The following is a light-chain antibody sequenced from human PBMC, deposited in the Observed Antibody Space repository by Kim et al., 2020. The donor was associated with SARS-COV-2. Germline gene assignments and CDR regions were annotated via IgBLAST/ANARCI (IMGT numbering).Light chain of an antibody. Sequence: DIRMTQSPSFVSASIGDRVTITCRASQGISSWLAWYQQKPGKAPKLLIYAASTLQSGVSSRFSGGGSGTDFTLTISSLQPEDFATYYCQQADTFPITFGQGTRLEIK. J-gene: IGKJ5*01. CDR1: QGISSW. CDR2: AAS. V-gene: IGKV1-12*01. CDR3: QQADTFPIT.